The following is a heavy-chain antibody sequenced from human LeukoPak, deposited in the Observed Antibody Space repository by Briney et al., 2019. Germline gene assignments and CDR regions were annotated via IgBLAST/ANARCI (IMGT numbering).Heavy chain of an antibody. V-gene: IGHV4-34*01. CDR2: INHSGST. Sequence: SETLSLTCAVYGGSFSGYYWSWIRQPPGKGLEWIGEINHSGSTNYNPSLKSRVTISVDTSKNQFSLKLSSVTAADTAVYYCARKKGDYVPSWRYFGLWGRGTLVTVSS. D-gene: IGHD4-17*01. CDR3: ARKKGDYVPSWRYFGL. J-gene: IGHJ2*01. CDR1: GGSFSGYY.